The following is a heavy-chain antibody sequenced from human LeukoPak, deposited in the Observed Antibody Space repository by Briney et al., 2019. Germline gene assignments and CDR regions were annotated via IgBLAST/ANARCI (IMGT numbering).Heavy chain of an antibody. CDR1: GFNFGIYG. CDR3: AIYSGYATFDY. Sequence: GGSLRLSCAASGFNFGIYGMHWVRQAPGKGLEWVAVMWDDGTNEYYVESVKGRFTISRDNGKRTLYLQMNSLRAEDTAVYYCAIYSGYATFDYWGQGTLVTVSS. J-gene: IGHJ4*02. D-gene: IGHD5-12*01. CDR2: MWDDGTNE. V-gene: IGHV3-33*01.